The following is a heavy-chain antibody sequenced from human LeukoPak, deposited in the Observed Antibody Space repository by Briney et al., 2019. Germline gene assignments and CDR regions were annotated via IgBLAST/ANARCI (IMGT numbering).Heavy chain of an antibody. CDR3: VRDLVATIDHYYYGMDV. D-gene: IGHD5-12*01. V-gene: IGHV4-61*01. Sequence: SETLSLTSIVSGGSVSSGSYYWSWIRQPPGKGLEWIGYIYNSVRTNYNPSLKSRVTISVDTSKNQLSLKLSSVTAADTAVYFCVRDLVATIDHYYYGMDVWGQGTTVTVSS. CDR2: IYNSVRT. J-gene: IGHJ6*02. CDR1: GGSVSSGSYY.